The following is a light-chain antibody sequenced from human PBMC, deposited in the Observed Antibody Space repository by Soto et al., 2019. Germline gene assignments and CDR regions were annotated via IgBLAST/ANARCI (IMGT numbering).Light chain of an antibody. CDR3: SSYTITSTRL. V-gene: IGLV2-14*01. Sequence: ALTQPASVSGSPGQSITISCTGTSSDIGAFDLVSWYQQHPGKAPKVMIYDVNTRPSGVSSRFSGSKSGNTASLAISGLQAEDEADYYCSSYTITSTRLFGTGTKLTVL. CDR2: DVN. J-gene: IGLJ1*01. CDR1: SSDIGAFDL.